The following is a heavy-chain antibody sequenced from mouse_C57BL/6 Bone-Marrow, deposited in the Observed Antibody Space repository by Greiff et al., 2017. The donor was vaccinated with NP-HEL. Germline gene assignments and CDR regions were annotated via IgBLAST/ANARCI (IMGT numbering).Heavy chain of an antibody. V-gene: IGHV1-31*01. J-gene: IGHJ2*01. CDR2: IYPYNGVS. CDR3: AREGFITTVVATDFDY. D-gene: IGHD1-1*01. CDR1: GYSFTGYY. Sequence: VQLQQSGPELVKPGASVKISCKASGYSFTGYYMHWVKQSHGNILDWIGYIYPYNGVSSYNQKFKGKATLTVDKSSSTAYMELRSLTSEDSAVYYCAREGFITTVVATDFDYWGQGTTLTVSS.